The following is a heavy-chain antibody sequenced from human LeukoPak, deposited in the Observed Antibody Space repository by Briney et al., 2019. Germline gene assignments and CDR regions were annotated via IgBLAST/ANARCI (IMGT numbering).Heavy chain of an antibody. CDR3: AKAGDIAVAGLDY. CDR1: GFTFSSYG. D-gene: IGHD6-19*01. J-gene: IGHJ4*02. V-gene: IGHV3-30*18. Sequence: GSLRLSCAASGFTFSSYGMHWVRQAPGKGLEWVAVISYDGSNKYYADSVKGRFTISRDNPKNTLYLQMNSLRAEDTAVYYCAKAGDIAVAGLDYWGQGTLVTVSS. CDR2: ISYDGSNK.